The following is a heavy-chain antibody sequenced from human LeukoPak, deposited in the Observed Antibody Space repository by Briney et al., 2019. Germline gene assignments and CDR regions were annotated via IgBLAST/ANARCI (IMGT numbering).Heavy chain of an antibody. D-gene: IGHD2/OR15-2a*01. Sequence: PSETLSLTCTVSGGSISSYYWSWIRQPPGKGLEWIAYISDIGSINYNPSLKSRVTISLDTSKNQFSLKLSSVTAADTAVYYCAGHHPRNSVDFWGQGTLVTVSS. CDR2: ISDIGSI. CDR1: GGSISSYY. V-gene: IGHV4-59*08. CDR3: AGHHPRNSVDF. J-gene: IGHJ4*02.